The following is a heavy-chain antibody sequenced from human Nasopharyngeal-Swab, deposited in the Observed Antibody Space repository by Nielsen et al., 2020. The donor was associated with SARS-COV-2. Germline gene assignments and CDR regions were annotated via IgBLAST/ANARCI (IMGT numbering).Heavy chain of an antibody. CDR2: TSHDGSNR. J-gene: IGHJ6*01. CDR3: AKDLKYCTSSTCFKASYYYGLDV. CDR1: GFTFRTYT. Sequence: GESLKISCEASGFTFRTYTMHWVRQVPGKGLEWVAVTSHDGSNRYYADSVKGRIAISRDNSKDTMYLQMNSLRLEDTAIYHCAKDLKYCTSSTCFKASYYYGLDVWGQGTSVTVSS. D-gene: IGHD2/OR15-2a*01. V-gene: IGHV3-30*18.